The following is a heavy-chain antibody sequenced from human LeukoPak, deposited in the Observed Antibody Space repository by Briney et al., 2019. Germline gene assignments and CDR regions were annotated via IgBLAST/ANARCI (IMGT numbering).Heavy chain of an antibody. V-gene: IGHV4-30-2*01. CDR3: ASLPYYYDSSGYPTFYFDY. CDR1: GGSISSGGYS. D-gene: IGHD3-22*01. CDR2: IYHSGST. J-gene: IGHJ4*02. Sequence: SETLSLTCAVSGGSISSGGYSWSWIRQPPGKGLEWIGYIYHSGSTYYNPSLKSRGTISVDRSKNQFSLKLSSVTAADTAVYYCASLPYYYDSSGYPTFYFDYWGQGTLVTVSS.